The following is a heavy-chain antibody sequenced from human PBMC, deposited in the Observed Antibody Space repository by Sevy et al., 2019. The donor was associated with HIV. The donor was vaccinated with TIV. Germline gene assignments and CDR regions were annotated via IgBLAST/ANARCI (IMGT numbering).Heavy chain of an antibody. D-gene: IGHD6-6*01. CDR1: EFTFSSYE. CDR2: IRASGLTI. Sequence: GGSLRLSCAASEFTFSSYEMNWVRQAPGKGLEWVSYIRASGLTIDYADSVKGRFTISRDNAKNSLYLHMHSLRAEDTAVYFCARADSSSSEDRFYYYGLDVWGQGTTVTVSS. CDR3: ARADSSSSEDRFYYYGLDV. J-gene: IGHJ6*02. V-gene: IGHV3-48*03.